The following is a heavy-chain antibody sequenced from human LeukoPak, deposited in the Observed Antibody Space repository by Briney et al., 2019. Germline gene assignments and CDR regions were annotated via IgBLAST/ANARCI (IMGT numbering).Heavy chain of an antibody. Sequence: SETLSLTCAVYGGSFSGYYWSWIRQPPGKGLEWIGEINHSGSTNYNPSLKSRVTISVDTSKNQFSLKLSSVTAADTAVYYCARLMTMVRGVVDYWGQGTLVTVSS. V-gene: IGHV4-34*01. J-gene: IGHJ4*02. CDR3: ARLMTMVRGVVDY. D-gene: IGHD3-10*01. CDR1: GGSFSGYY. CDR2: INHSGST.